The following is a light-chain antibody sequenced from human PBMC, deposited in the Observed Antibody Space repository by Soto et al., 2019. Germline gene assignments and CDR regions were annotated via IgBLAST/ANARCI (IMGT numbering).Light chain of an antibody. V-gene: IGLV2-14*01. Sequence: QSVLTQPASVSGSPGQSITISCTGTSSDVGGYNYVSWYQQHPGKAPKLMIYDVSNRPSGVSNRFPGSKSGNTASLTISGLQAEDEADYYCSSYTSSSTFYVFGTGTKLTVL. CDR2: DVS. CDR3: SSYTSSSTFYV. CDR1: SSDVGGYNY. J-gene: IGLJ1*01.